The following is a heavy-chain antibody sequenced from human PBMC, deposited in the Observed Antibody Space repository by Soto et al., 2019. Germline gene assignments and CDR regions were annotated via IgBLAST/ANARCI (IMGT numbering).Heavy chain of an antibody. D-gene: IGHD2-8*01. CDR3: ARRALPQCINGVCYKDGFWDY. Sequence: SETLSLTXTVSGGSVSSGGYYWSWIRQHPGTGLEWIGYIYYSGTTYFNPSLKSRASISLDTSKNEFSLKLTSVTAADTAVYYCARRALPQCINGVCYKDGFWDYWGQGALVTVSS. J-gene: IGHJ4*02. CDR2: IYYSGTT. CDR1: GGSVSSGGYY. V-gene: IGHV4-31*02.